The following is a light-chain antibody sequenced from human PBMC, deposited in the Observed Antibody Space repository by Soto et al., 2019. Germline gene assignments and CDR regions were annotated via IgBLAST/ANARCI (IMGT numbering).Light chain of an antibody. CDR1: QNINFN. CDR2: GAS. Sequence: ETLMTQSPATLSASPGERVTLSCRASQNINFNLAWYQQKPGQAPRVLIYGASSRASGITDRFSGSGSVTDFTLTISRLENDDFAIYYCQQYHNWPPLTFGGGTMMEIK. V-gene: IGKV3D-15*01. CDR3: QQYHNWPPLT. J-gene: IGKJ4*01.